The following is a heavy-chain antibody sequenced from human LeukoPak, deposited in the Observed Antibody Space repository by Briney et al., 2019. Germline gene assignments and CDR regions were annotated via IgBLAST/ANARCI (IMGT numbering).Heavy chain of an antibody. D-gene: IGHD3-10*01. V-gene: IGHV4-39*07. J-gene: IGHJ4*02. Sequence: PSETLSLTCTVSGGSISSYYWGWIRQPPGKGLEWIGSIYYSGSTYYNPSLKSRVTISVDTSKNQFSLKLSSVTAADTAVYYCARDWGVWFGEFYRFDYWGQGTLVTVSS. CDR1: GGSISSYY. CDR3: ARDWGVWFGEFYRFDY. CDR2: IYYSGST.